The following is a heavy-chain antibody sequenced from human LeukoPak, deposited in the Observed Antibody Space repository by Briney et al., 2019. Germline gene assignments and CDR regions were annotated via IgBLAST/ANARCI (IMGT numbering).Heavy chain of an antibody. CDR2: INHSGST. CDR1: GFTFEASA. V-gene: IGHV4-34*01. CDR3: ARGGYCSGGSCYSLLYYYYGMDV. J-gene: IGHJ6*02. D-gene: IGHD2-15*01. Sequence: PGGSLRLSCAASGFTFEASAMSWVRQAPGKGLEWIGEINHSGSTNYNPSLKSRVTISVDTSKNQFSLKLSSVTAADTAVYYCARGGYCSGGSCYSLLYYYYGMDVWGQGTTVTVSS.